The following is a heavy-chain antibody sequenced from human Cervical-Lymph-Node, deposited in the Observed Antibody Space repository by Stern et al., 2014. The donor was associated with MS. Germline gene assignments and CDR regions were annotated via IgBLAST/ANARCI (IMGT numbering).Heavy chain of an antibody. J-gene: IGHJ5*01. Sequence: QDQLLQSGAEVKKPGASVKVSCKTSGYMFSAFYIHWVRQAPGHGLEWMGRINPNTGGTDYAQSFQGRVTMTRDPSIPTAYLEVTSLTSDDTAVYYCARDFRGSQELVRFPYFDPWGQGTLVTVSS. CDR1: GYMFSAFY. CDR3: ARDFRGSQELVRFPYFDP. V-gene: IGHV1-2*06. D-gene: IGHD3-16*01. CDR2: INPNTGGT.